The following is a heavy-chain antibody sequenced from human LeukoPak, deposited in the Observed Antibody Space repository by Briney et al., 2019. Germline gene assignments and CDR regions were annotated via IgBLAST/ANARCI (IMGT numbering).Heavy chain of an antibody. CDR2: ISAYNGNT. D-gene: IGHD3-9*01. CDR3: ARDQPQGDYDILTGYFKPEYYYYYYGMDD. Sequence: ASVKVSCKASGYTFTSYGISWVRQAPGQGLEWMGWISAYNGNTNYAQKLQGRVTMTTDTSTSTAYMELRSLRSDDTAVYYCARDQPQGDYDILTGYFKPEYYYYYYGMDDWGQGTTVTVSS. V-gene: IGHV1-18*01. CDR1: GYTFTSYG. J-gene: IGHJ6*02.